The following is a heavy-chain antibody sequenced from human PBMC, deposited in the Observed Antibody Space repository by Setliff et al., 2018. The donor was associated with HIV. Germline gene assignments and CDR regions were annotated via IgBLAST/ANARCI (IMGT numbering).Heavy chain of an antibody. J-gene: IGHJ4*02. D-gene: IGHD2-21*02. CDR3: AREGDGIDF. Sequence: TLSLTCTVSGGSITSTTYYWGWIRQPPGKGLEWIGTIHYTGNTYHNPSLKNRVTISVEASKNQISLKLTAVTAADSAVYYCAREGDGIDFWGQGTLVTVSS. CDR2: IHYTGNT. CDR1: GGSITSTTYY. V-gene: IGHV4-39*02.